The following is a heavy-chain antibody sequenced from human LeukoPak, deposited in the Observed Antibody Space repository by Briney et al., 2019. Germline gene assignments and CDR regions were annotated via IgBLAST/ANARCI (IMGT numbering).Heavy chain of an antibody. CDR2: ISYDGSNK. CDR3: ARNPLSQHYDFWSGHLDY. CDR1: GFTFSSYG. J-gene: IGHJ4*02. D-gene: IGHD3-3*01. V-gene: IGHV3-30*03. Sequence: PGRSPRLSCAASGFTFSSYGMHWVRQAPGKGLEWVAVISYDGSNKYYADSVKGRFTISRDNSKNTLYLQMNSLRAEDTAVYYCARNPLSQHYDFWSGHLDYWGQGTLVTVSS.